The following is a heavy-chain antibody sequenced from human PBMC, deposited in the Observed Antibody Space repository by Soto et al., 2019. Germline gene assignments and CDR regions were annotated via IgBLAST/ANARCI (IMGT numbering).Heavy chain of an antibody. CDR1: GCTFTGYY. Sequence: ASVKVSCKASGCTFTGYYMHWVRQAPGQGLEWMGWINPNSGGTNYAQKFQGRVTMTRDTSISTAYMELSRLRSDDTAVYYCARPARGYSYAVDYWDQGTLVTVSS. CDR3: ARPARGYSYAVDY. CDR2: INPNSGGT. J-gene: IGHJ4*02. D-gene: IGHD5-18*01. V-gene: IGHV1-2*02.